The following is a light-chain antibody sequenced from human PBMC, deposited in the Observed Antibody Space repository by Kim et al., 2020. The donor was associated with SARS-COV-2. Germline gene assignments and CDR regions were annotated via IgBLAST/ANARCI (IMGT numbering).Light chain of an antibody. CDR2: WSS. V-gene: IGKV4-1*01. CDR1: QSVLYSSNNKNY. Sequence: DIVMTQSPDSLAVSLGERATINCKYRQSVLYSSNNKNYLAWYQQKPGQPPKLLIYWSSTRESGVPDRFSGSGSGPVFILTISSLQAGDGSVYYCLPCHSTPRTFGQGTKVDIK. CDR3: LPCHSTPRT. J-gene: IGKJ1*01.